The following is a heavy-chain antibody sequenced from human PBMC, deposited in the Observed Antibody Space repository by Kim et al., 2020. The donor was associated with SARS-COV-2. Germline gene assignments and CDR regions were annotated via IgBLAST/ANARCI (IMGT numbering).Heavy chain of an antibody. D-gene: IGHD3-10*01. Sequence: SETLSLTCAVSGGSISSSNWWSWVRQPPGKGLEWIGEIYHSGSTNYNPSLKSRVTISVDKSKNQFSLKLSSVTAADTAVYYCARVYSMVRGVGMDVWGQGTTVTVSS. J-gene: IGHJ6*02. CDR2: IYHSGST. V-gene: IGHV4-4*02. CDR1: GGSISSSNW. CDR3: ARVYSMVRGVGMDV.